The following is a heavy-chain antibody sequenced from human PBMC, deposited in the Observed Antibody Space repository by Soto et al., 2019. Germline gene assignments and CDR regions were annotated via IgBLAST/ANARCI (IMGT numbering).Heavy chain of an antibody. D-gene: IGHD6-6*01. V-gene: IGHV3-9*01. CDR1: GFTFDDYA. Sequence: EVQLVESGGGLVQPGRSLRLSCAASGFTFDDYAMHWVRQAPGKGLEWVSGISWNSGSIGYADSVKGRFTISRDNAKNALYLQMNSLRAEDTALYYCAKDFTRRSIAARPGWFDPWGQGTLVTVSS. CDR2: ISWNSGSI. CDR3: AKDFTRRSIAARPGWFDP. J-gene: IGHJ5*02.